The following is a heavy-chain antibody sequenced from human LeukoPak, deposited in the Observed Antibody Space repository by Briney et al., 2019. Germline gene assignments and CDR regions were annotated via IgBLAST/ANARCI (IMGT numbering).Heavy chain of an antibody. V-gene: IGHV1-69*04. CDR3: ASFYNWNYARFDP. Sequence: SVKVSCKASGGTFSSYAISWVRQAPGQGLEWMGRIIPILGIANYAQKFQGRVTITADKSTSAAYMELSSLRSEDTAVYYCASFYNWNYARFDPWGQGTLVTVSS. CDR2: IIPILGIA. CDR1: GGTFSSYA. J-gene: IGHJ5*02. D-gene: IGHD1-7*01.